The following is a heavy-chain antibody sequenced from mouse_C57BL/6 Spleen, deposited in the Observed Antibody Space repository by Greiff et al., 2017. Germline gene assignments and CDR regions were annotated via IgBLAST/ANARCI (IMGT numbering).Heavy chain of an antibody. CDR1: GFTFSSYA. CDR3: ARAGTGYFDY. CDR2: ISDGGSYT. J-gene: IGHJ2*01. Sequence: EVMLVESGGGLVKPGGSLKLSCAASGFTFSSYAMSWVRQTPEKRLEWVATISDGGSYTYYPDNVKGRFTISRDNAKNNLYLQMSHLKSEDTAMYYCARAGTGYFDYWGQGTTRTVSS. V-gene: IGHV5-4*03. D-gene: IGHD4-1*01.